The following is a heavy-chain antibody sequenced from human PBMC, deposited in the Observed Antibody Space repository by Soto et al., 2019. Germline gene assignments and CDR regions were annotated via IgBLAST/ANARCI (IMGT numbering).Heavy chain of an antibody. CDR2: IWFDGSNK. CDR1: GFTFSSYG. CDR3: ARSMFNGDSCQLTPSSGCANWYFEL. Sequence: QVQLVESGGGVVQPGRSLRLSCAASGFTFSSYGMHWVRQAPGKGLEWVAVIWFDGSNKYYADSVKGRFTISGDNSKNTLYLQINSLRAEDTALYYCARSMFNGDSCQLTPSSGCANWYFELWGRGTLVTVSS. J-gene: IGHJ2*01. D-gene: IGHD6-19*01. V-gene: IGHV3-33*08.